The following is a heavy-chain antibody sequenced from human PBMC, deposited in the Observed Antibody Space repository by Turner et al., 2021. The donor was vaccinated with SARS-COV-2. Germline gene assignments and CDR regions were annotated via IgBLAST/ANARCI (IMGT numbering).Heavy chain of an antibody. V-gene: IGHV3-23*01. D-gene: IGHD3-22*01. CDR1: RFTFSSYA. CDR3: AKNEMAVIVVVMTLFDY. Sequence: EVQLLESGGGLVQPGGSLSLSCAASRFTFSSYAMSWVRQAPGKGLEWVSVISGVGGSTYDADSVKGRFTISRDNSKNTLYLQMNSLRAEDTAVYYCAKNEMAVIVVVMTLFDYWGQGTLVTVSS. CDR2: ISGVGGST. J-gene: IGHJ4*02.